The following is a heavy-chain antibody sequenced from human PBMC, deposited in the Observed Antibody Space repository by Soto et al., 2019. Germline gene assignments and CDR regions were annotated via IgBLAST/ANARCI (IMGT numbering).Heavy chain of an antibody. CDR1: CGSISSSSYY. J-gene: IGHJ4*02. V-gene: IGHV4-39*01. D-gene: IGHD1-26*01. Sequence: SETLSLTCSVSCGSISSSSYYWGWIRQPPGMGPEWIGSIDYSGSTYYNPSLKTRVTISVDTSKNQFSLRLSSVTASDTAVYYCARHSASVGVPFTFWGLGTLVTASS. CDR2: IDYSGST. CDR3: ARHSASVGVPFTF.